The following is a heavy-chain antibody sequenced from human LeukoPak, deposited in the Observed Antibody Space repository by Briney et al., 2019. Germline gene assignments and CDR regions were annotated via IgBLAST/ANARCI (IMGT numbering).Heavy chain of an antibody. Sequence: PSETLSLTCTVSGGSISSYYWSWIRQPAGKGLEWLGRIYTSGSTNYNPSLKSRVTISVDKSKSQFSLKLSSVTAADTAVYYCARAFAMVRGGNYYSYMDVWGKGTTVTVSS. CDR1: GGSISSYY. CDR3: ARAFAMVRGGNYYSYMDV. CDR2: IYTSGST. V-gene: IGHV4-4*07. D-gene: IGHD3-10*01. J-gene: IGHJ6*03.